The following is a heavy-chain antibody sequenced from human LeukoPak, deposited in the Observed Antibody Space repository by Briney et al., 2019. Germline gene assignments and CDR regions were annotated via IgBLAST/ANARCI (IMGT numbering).Heavy chain of an antibody. V-gene: IGHV3-23*01. J-gene: IGHJ6*02. CDR3: AKKGVVVVPAAIYGMDV. CDR2: ISGSGGST. CDR1: GFTVSSNY. D-gene: IGHD2-2*02. Sequence: GGSLRLSCAASGFTVSSNYMSWVRQAPGKGLEWVSAISGSGGSTYYADSVKGRFTISRDNSKNTLYLQMNSLRAEDTAVYYCAKKGVVVVPAAIYGMDVWGQGTTVTVSS.